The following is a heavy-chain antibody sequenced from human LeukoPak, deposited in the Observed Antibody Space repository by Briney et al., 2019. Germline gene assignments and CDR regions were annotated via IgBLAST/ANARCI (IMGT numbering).Heavy chain of an antibody. J-gene: IGHJ4*02. CDR2: INPSGGST. CDR3: ARVATGDVNYDFWSGYWSDY. D-gene: IGHD3-3*01. V-gene: IGHV1-46*01. Sequence: ASVKVSCKASEYTFTSYYMHLVRQAPGQGLEWMGIINPSGGSTSYAQKFQGRVTMTRDTSTSTVYMELSSLRSEDTAVYYCARVATGDVNYDFWSGYWSDYWGQGTLVTVSS. CDR1: EYTFTSYY.